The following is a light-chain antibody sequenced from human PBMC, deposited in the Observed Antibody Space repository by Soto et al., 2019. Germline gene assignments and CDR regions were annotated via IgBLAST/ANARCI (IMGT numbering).Light chain of an antibody. CDR3: QQYRSYST. Sequence: DIPMTQSPSSLSASVGDRVTITCRASQRINNWLAWYQQKPGKGPRFLISQASSLESGVPSRFSGSGSGTKFTLTITNLQPEDFATYYCQQYRSYSTFGQGTML. V-gene: IGKV1-5*03. CDR1: QRINNW. J-gene: IGKJ2*01. CDR2: QAS.